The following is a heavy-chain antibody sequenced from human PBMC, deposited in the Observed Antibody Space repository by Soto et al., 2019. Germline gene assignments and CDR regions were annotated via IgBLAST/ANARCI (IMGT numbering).Heavy chain of an antibody. Sequence: QGQLVQSGAEVKKPGSSVKVSCKASGGSFRTYAINWVRQAPGQGLEWMGGIIPMLAAPTYAQKFQGRLTITADESTTTVYMELSSRTSEDTAVDYCARVGPPSPSVIWFFDLWGRGNLVTVSS. CDR1: GGSFRTYA. CDR2: IIPMLAAP. D-gene: IGHD2-21*01. J-gene: IGHJ2*01. V-gene: IGHV1-69*01. CDR3: ARVGPPSPSVIWFFDL.